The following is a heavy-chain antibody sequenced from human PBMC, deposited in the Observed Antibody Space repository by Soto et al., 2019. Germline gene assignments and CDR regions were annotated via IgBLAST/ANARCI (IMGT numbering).Heavy chain of an antibody. CDR2: FDPEDGET. V-gene: IGHV1-24*01. J-gene: IGHJ4*02. D-gene: IGHD2-21*01. CDR3: ATVEAINLGDY. Sequence: EXSVKVSYKVSGYTLTELSMHWVRQAPGKGLEWMGGFDPEDGETIYAQKFQGRVTMTEDTSTDTAYMELRRLRSDDTAVYYCATVEAINLGDYWGQGTLVTVSS. CDR1: GYTLTELS.